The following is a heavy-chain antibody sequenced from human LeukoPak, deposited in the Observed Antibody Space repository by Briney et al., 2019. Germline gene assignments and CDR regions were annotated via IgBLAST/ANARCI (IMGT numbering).Heavy chain of an antibody. CDR1: GYIFSSYY. CDR3: ARATISSTIVMMAYYFDY. V-gene: IGHV1-46*01. Sequence: GASVKVSCEASGYIFSSYYMHWVRQAPGQGLEWMGMINPTGGGTSYAQKFRGRVTMTRDMSTSTVYMELSSLRSEDTAVYYCARATISSTIVMMAYYFDYWGQGTLVTVSS. CDR2: INPTGGGT. D-gene: IGHD5/OR15-5a*01. J-gene: IGHJ4*02.